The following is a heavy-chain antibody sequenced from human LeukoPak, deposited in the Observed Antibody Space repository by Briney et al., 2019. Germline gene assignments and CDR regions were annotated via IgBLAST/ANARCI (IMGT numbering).Heavy chain of an antibody. CDR2: IYHSGST. CDR3: ARELGYCSGGSCYQFDY. J-gene: IGHJ4*02. Sequence: SETLSLTCAVSGYSISSGYYWGWIRQPPGKGLEWIGSIYHSGSTYYHPSLKSRVTISVDTSKNQFFLKLSSVTAADTAVYYCARELGYCSGGSCYQFDYWGQGTLVTVSS. D-gene: IGHD2-15*01. V-gene: IGHV4-38-2*01. CDR1: GYSISSGYY.